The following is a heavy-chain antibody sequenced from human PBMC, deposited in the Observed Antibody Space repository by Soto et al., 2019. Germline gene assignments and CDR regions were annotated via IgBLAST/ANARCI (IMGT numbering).Heavy chain of an antibody. CDR1: GFTFTSSA. V-gene: IGHV1-58*01. D-gene: IGHD4-17*01. J-gene: IGHJ3*02. Sequence: SVKVSCKAAGFTFTSSAVQWVRQARGQRLEWIGWIVVGSGNTNYAQKFQERVTITRDMSTSTAYMELSSLRSEDTAVYYCTRKAMTTVTSIDLGDAFDIWGQGTMVTVSS. CDR2: IVVGSGNT. CDR3: TRKAMTTVTSIDLGDAFDI.